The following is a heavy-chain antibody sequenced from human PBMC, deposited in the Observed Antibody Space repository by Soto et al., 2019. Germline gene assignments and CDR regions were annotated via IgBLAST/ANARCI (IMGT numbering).Heavy chain of an antibody. CDR1: GFTFSKYG. D-gene: IGHD3-9*01. V-gene: IGHV3-64D*08. Sequence: SCSGSGFTFSKYGIHWVRQAPGKGLEFVSRISSDGGDTVYAESVKGRFTISRDNSRNTLYLQMSSLRSDDTAVYYCVRTTDYYDYWGQGTLVTVSS. J-gene: IGHJ4*02. CDR3: VRTTDYYDY. CDR2: ISSDGGDT.